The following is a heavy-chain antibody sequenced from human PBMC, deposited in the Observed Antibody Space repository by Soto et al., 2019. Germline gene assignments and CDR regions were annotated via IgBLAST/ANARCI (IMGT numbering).Heavy chain of an antibody. CDR3: VRAPPYVGFDS. CDR1: GFTFSDHY. CDR2: TRNKANGYST. J-gene: IGHJ4*02. V-gene: IGHV3-72*01. D-gene: IGHD3-16*01. Sequence: PGGSLRLSCAVSGFTFSDHYMDWIRQIPGSGLEWIARTRNKANGYSTEYAASVRGRFTVSRDDSRSSLNLQMDSLRVEDTAVYYCVRAPPYVGFDSWGQGALVTVSS.